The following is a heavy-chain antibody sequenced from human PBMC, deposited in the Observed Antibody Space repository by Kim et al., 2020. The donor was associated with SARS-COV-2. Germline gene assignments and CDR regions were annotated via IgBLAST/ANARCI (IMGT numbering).Heavy chain of an antibody. CDR2: INAGNGNT. D-gene: IGHD3-22*01. Sequence: ASVKVSCKASGYTFTSYAMHWVRQAPGQRLEWMGWINAGNGNTKYSQKFQGRVTITRDTSASTAYMELSSLRSEDTAVYYCAREGVQATYYYDSSGYYVFGPWGQGTLVTVSS. CDR1: GYTFTSYA. V-gene: IGHV1-3*01. CDR3: AREGVQATYYYDSSGYYVFGP. J-gene: IGHJ5*02.